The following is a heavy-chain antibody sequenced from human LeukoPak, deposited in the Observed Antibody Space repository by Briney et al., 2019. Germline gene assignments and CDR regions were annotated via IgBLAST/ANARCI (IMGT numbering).Heavy chain of an antibody. Sequence: GGSLRLSCAASGFTFSFYSMNWVRQAPGKGLEWASSISGGSYYIFYADSVKGRFTISRDNAENSLYLQMNSLRAEDTAVYYCARWRATHAVDYWGQGTLVTASS. CDR3: ARWRATHAVDY. D-gene: IGHD1-26*01. CDR1: GFTFSFYS. CDR2: ISGGSYYI. J-gene: IGHJ4*02. V-gene: IGHV3-21*01.